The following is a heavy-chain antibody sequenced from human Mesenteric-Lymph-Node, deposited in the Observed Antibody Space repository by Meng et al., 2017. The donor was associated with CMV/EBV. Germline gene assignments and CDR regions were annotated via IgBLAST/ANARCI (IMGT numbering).Heavy chain of an antibody. J-gene: IGHJ4*02. V-gene: IGHV4-34*01. CDR1: GGSFSGYY. CDR2: INHSGST. CDR3: ARHQRWLKSEGGFNY. D-gene: IGHD4-23*01. Sequence: HVQLQHLRAGLVKLSEHLSITCAVCGGSFSGYYWSWIRHPPGKGLGLIGEINHSGSTNYNPSIKRRVTISVDTSKNQFSLKLSSVTAADTAVYYCARHQRWLKSEGGFNYWGQGTLVTVSS.